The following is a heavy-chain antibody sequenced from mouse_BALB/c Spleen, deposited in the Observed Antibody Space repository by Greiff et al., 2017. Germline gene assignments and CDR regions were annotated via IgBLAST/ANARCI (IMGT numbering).Heavy chain of an antibody. Sequence: EVQRVESGGGLVKPGGSLKLSCAASGFAFSSYDMSWVRQTPEKRLEWVAYISSGGGSTYYPDTVKGRFTISRDNAKNTLYLQMSSLKSEDTAMYYCARRNYGSSYYFDYWGQGTTLTVSS. CDR2: ISSGGGST. J-gene: IGHJ2*01. CDR1: GFAFSSYD. V-gene: IGHV5-12-1*01. D-gene: IGHD1-1*01. CDR3: ARRNYGSSYYFDY.